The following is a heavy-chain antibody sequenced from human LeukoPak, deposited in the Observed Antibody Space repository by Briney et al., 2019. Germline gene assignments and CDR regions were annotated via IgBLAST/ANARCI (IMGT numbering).Heavy chain of an antibody. Sequence: GESLKISCKGSGYSFTSYWIGWVRQVPGKGLEWMGIIYPGDSDTRYSPSFQGQVTISADKSISTAYLQWSSLKASDTAMYYCARQRSSSTFPFDPWGQGTLVTVSS. CDR3: ARQRSSSTFPFDP. CDR1: GYSFTSYW. J-gene: IGHJ5*02. D-gene: IGHD6-6*01. V-gene: IGHV5-51*01. CDR2: IYPGDSDT.